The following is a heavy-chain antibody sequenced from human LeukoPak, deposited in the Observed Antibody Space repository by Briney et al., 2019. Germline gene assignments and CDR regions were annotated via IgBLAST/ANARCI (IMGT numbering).Heavy chain of an antibody. D-gene: IGHD5-24*01. J-gene: IGHJ4*02. CDR2: ISAYNGNT. Sequence: ASVKVSCKASGGTFSSYAISWVRQAPGQGLEWMGWISAYNGNTNYAQKLQGRVTMTTDTSTSTAYMELRSLRSDDTAVYYCARGGEDGYTFDYWGQGTLVTVSS. V-gene: IGHV1-18*01. CDR1: GGTFSSYA. CDR3: ARGGEDGYTFDY.